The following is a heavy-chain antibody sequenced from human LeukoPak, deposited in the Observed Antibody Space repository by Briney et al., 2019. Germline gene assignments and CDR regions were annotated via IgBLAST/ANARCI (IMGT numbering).Heavy chain of an antibody. V-gene: IGHV4-39*07. D-gene: IGHD4-17*01. CDR3: AKFATVTTPNWIDP. CDR1: GDSISSSSSY. J-gene: IGHJ5*02. Sequence: PSETLCLTCTVSGDSISSSSSYWGWIRQPPGKGLEWIGSIYYSGSNFDNPALKSRVTISVDTSKNQFSLKLTSVTAADTAVYYCAKFATVTTPNWIDPWGQGILVVVSS. CDR2: IYYSGSN.